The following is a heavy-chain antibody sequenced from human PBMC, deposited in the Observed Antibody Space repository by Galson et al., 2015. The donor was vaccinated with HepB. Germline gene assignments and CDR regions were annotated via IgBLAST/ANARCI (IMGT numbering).Heavy chain of an antibody. D-gene: IGHD3-10*01. J-gene: IGHJ5*02. CDR1: GGTFSSYA. CDR3: ARCVVRGVIHSWFDP. Sequence: SVKVSCKASGGTFSSYAISWVRQAPGQGLEWMGGIIPILGIANYAQKFQGRVTITADKSTSTAYMELSSLRSEDTAVYYCARCVVRGVIHSWFDPWGQGTLVTVSS. V-gene: IGHV1-69*10. CDR2: IIPILGIA.